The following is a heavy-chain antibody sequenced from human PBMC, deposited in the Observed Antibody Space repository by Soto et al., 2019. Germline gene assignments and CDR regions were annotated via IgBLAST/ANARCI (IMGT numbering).Heavy chain of an antibody. CDR2: ISPKSGSK. D-gene: IGHD3-22*01. J-gene: IGHJ6*02. V-gene: IGHV1-18*01. CDR1: GGTFSSYA. CDR3: VKDRDSNSWPSRDV. Sequence: ASVKVSCKASGGTFSSYAISWVRQAPGQGLEWMGWISPKSGSKKYAQKFQGRVIMTTDTSTSTAYMEPRSLRCDDTAVYYCVKDRDSNSWPSRDVWGPGTTVTVSS.